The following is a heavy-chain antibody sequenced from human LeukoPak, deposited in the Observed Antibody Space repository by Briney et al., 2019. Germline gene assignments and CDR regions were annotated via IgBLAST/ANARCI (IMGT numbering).Heavy chain of an antibody. Sequence: GGSLRLSCAASGFTFSNYWMSWVRQAPGKGLEWVANIKQDASERYYVNSVKGRFTIFRDNAKNSLNLQMNSLRPEDTAVYYCARDGWRFGELSDYWGQGTLVTVSS. CDR1: GFTFSNYW. V-gene: IGHV3-7*04. CDR2: IKQDASER. CDR3: ARDGWRFGELSDY. D-gene: IGHD3-10*01. J-gene: IGHJ4*02.